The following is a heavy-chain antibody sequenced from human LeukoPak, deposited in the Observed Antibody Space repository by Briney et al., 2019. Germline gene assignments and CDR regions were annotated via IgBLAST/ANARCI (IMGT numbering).Heavy chain of an antibody. CDR2: ISGGGGST. Sequence: QTGGSLRLSCAASGFTFSNYAMTWVRQAPGKGLEWVSVISGGGGSTYYADSVKGRFTISRDNSKNTLDLQMNSLRAEDTAVYHCAKGGYTYKWFDPWGQGALVTVYS. CDR3: AKGGYTYKWFDP. V-gene: IGHV3-23*01. CDR1: GFTFSNYA. J-gene: IGHJ5*02. D-gene: IGHD3-22*01.